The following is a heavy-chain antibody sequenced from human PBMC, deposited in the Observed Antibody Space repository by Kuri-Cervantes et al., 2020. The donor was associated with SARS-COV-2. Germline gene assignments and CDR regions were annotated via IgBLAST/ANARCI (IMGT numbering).Heavy chain of an antibody. CDR1: GFTFSSYA. CDR2: ISGSGSST. CDR3: AKSRTGVGDSTDY. Sequence: GESLKISCAASGFTFSSYAMSWVRQAPGKGLEWVSSISGSGSSTYYTDSVKGRFTTSRDNSKNTQYLQMDSLRAEDTAVYYCAKSRTGVGDSTDYWGPGTLVTVSS. V-gene: IGHV3-23*01. D-gene: IGHD1-26*01. J-gene: IGHJ4*02.